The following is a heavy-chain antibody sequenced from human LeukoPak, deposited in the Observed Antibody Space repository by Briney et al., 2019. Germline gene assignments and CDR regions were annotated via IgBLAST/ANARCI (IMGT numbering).Heavy chain of an antibody. Sequence: GGSLRLSCAASGFTFSSYIMNWVRQAPGKGLDWVSSISSTSSYIYYADSVKGRFTISRDNAKNSLYLQMNSLRAEDTAVYYCARGRRGDYALDYWGQGTLVTASS. CDR2: ISSTSSYI. V-gene: IGHV3-21*01. CDR3: ARGRRGDYALDY. CDR1: GFTFSSYI. J-gene: IGHJ4*02. D-gene: IGHD4-17*01.